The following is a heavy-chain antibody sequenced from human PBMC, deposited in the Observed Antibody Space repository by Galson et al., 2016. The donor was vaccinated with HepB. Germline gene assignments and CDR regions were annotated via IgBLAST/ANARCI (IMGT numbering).Heavy chain of an antibody. D-gene: IGHD2-2*01. CDR3: VRHSASSNSFDP. CDR1: GFTFSNAW. J-gene: IGHJ5*02. CDR2: IYHSGST. V-gene: IGHV4-59*05. Sequence: LRLSCAASGFTFSNAWMTWVRQAPGKGLEWIATIYHSGSTYFNPSLKSRVFISVDTSKNQFSLRVTSVAAADTAVYYCVRHSASSNSFDPWGHGTLVTVAS.